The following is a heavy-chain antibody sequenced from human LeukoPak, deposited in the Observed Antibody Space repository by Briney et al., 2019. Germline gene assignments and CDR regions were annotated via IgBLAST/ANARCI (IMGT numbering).Heavy chain of an antibody. V-gene: IGHV4-59*01. J-gene: IGHJ5*02. D-gene: IGHD1-1*01. CDR1: GGSISSYY. Sequence: PSETLSLTCTVSGGSISSYYWNWIRQPPGKGLEWIGYIYYSGSTNYNPSLKSRVTISVDTSKNQFSLKLNSVTAADTAVYYCARDPRGGTSRDNWFDPWGQGTLVTVSS. CDR3: ARDPRGGTSRDNWFDP. CDR2: IYYSGST.